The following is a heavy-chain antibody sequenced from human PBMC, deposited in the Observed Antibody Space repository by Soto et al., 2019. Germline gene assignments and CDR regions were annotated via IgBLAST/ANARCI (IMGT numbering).Heavy chain of an antibody. Sequence: EVQLLESGGGLVQPGGSLRLSCAAAGFTFSSYAMSWVRQAPGKGLEWVSAISGSGGSTYYADSVTGRFTISRENSKNTMYLKMNSLRAEDTDVYYCAKGGVRGVILTLGYWGQGTLVTVSS. V-gene: IGHV3-23*01. D-gene: IGHD3-10*01. CDR3: AKGGVRGVILTLGY. J-gene: IGHJ4*02. CDR2: ISGSGGST. CDR1: GFTFSSYA.